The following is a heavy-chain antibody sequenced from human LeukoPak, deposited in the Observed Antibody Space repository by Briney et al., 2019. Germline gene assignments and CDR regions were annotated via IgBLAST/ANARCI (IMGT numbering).Heavy chain of an antibody. V-gene: IGHV1-2*02. CDR1: GYTFTVYY. CDR3: ARVGAYPDAFDI. D-gene: IGHD3-16*01. Sequence: ASVKVSCKASGYTFTVYYMHWVRQAPGQGLEWMGWINPNSGGTNYAQKFKGRVTMTRDTSISTAYMELTRLRSDDTAVYYCARVGAYPDAFDIWGQGTMITVSS. J-gene: IGHJ3*02. CDR2: INPNSGGT.